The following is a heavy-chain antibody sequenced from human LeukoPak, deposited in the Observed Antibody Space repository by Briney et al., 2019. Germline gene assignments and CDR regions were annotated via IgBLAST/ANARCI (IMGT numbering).Heavy chain of an antibody. V-gene: IGHV4-59*08. CDR2: IYYSGST. Sequence: PSETLSLTRTVSGGSISSYYWSWIRQPPGKGLEWIGYIYYSGSTNYNPSLKSRVTISVDTSKNQFSLKLSSVTAADTAVYYCARIRRGWLVLDYWGQGTLVTVSS. J-gene: IGHJ4*02. CDR3: ARIRRGWLVLDY. CDR1: GGSISSYY. D-gene: IGHD6-19*01.